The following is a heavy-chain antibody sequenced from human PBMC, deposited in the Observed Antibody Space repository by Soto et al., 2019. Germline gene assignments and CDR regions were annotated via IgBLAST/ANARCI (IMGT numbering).Heavy chain of an antibody. CDR3: ARDTHTALDY. D-gene: IGHD2-2*02. CDR2: IRNRGQSHIA. CDR1: GFTFSDHY. J-gene: IGHJ4*02. V-gene: IGHV3-72*01. Sequence: EVHLVESGGGLVQPGGSLRLSCAASGFTFSDHYMDWVRQAPGKGLEWVGRIRNRGQSHIADYAASVKGRFIMSRDDSENSLHLQMNSLRTKDTAVYYCARDTHTALDYWGQGTLVTVSS.